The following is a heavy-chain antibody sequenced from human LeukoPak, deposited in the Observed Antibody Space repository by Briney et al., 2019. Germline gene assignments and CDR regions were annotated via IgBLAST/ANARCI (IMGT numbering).Heavy chain of an antibody. CDR2: ISGSGGST. CDR3: AKISYSSGWFPAS. D-gene: IGHD6-19*01. V-gene: IGHV3-23*01. CDR1: GFTFSSYA. Sequence: GGSLRLSCAAPGFTFSSYAMSWVRQAPGKGLEWVSAISGSGGSTYYADSVKGRFTISRDNSKNTLYLQMNSLRAEDTAVYYCAKISYSSGWFPASWGQGTLVTVSS. J-gene: IGHJ5*02.